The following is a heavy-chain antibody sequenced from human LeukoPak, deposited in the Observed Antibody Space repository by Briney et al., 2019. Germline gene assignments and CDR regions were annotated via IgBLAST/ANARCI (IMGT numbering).Heavy chain of an antibody. CDR1: GFTFSSYA. Sequence: GGSLRLSCAASGFTFSSYAMHWVRQAPGKGLEWVAVISYDGSNKYYADSVKGRFTISRDNSKNTLYLQMNRLRVEDAAVYYCARAPVTSCRGAFCYPFDYWGQGTLVTVSS. J-gene: IGHJ4*02. V-gene: IGHV3-30*04. D-gene: IGHD2-15*01. CDR2: ISYDGSNK. CDR3: ARAPVTSCRGAFCYPFDY.